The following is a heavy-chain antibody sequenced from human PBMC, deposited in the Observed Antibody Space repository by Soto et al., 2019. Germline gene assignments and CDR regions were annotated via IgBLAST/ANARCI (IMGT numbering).Heavy chain of an antibody. CDR3: ARVRYGGYSYYFDY. J-gene: IGHJ4*02. CDR2: IQQDGSEK. Sequence: PGGSLRLSCAVSGFTFSRLWMGWVRQAPGRGLECVANIQQDGSEKYYVDSVKGRFTMSKDNVKNSLYLQMNSLGAEDTAVYYCARVRYGGYSYYFDYWGQGALVTVYS. V-gene: IGHV3-7*03. D-gene: IGHD4-17*01. CDR1: GFTFSRLW.